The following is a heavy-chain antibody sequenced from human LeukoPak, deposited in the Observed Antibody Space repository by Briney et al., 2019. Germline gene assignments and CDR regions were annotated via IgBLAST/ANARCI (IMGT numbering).Heavy chain of an antibody. CDR1: GFTFSSYW. V-gene: IGHV3-74*01. CDR2: INSDGSST. J-gene: IGHJ4*02. CDR3: ARGNPKSIFGAVIIVN. D-gene: IGHD3-3*01. Sequence: GGSLRLSCAASGFTFSSYWMHWVRQAPGKGLVWVSRINSDGSSTSYADSVKGRFTISRDNAKNTLYLQMNSLRAEDTAVYYCARGNPKSIFGAVIIVNWGQGTLVTVSS.